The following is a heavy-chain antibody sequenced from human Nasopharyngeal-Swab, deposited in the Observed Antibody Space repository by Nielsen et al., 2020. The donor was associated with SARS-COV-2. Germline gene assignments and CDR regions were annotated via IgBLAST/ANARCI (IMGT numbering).Heavy chain of an antibody. CDR2: IIPILGIA. CDR3: ARWDRTDGGNPRYFDY. V-gene: IGHV1-69*04. D-gene: IGHD4-23*01. Sequence: SVKVSCKASGGTFSSYAISWVRQAPGQGLEWMGRIIPILGIANYAQKFQGRVTITADKSTSTAYMELSSLRSEDTAVYYCARWDRTDGGNPRYFDYWGQGTLVTVSS. CDR1: GGTFSSYA. J-gene: IGHJ4*02.